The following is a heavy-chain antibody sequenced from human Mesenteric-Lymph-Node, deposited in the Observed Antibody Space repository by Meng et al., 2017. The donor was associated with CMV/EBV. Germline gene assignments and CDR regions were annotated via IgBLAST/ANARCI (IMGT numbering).Heavy chain of an antibody. CDR2: ISSSSSYI. CDR3: ARDRVTRSNWFDP. CDR1: GFTFSSYS. V-gene: IGHV3-21*01. J-gene: IGHJ5*02. Sequence: GGPLRLSCAASGFTFSSYSMNWVRQAPGKGLEWVSSISSSSSYIYYADSVKGRFTISRDNAKNSLYLQMNSLRAEDTAVYYCARDRVTRSNWFDPWGQGTLVTVSS. D-gene: IGHD1-14*01.